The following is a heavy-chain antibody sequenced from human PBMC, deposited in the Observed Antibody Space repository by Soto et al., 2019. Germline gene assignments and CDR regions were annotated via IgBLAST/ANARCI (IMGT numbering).Heavy chain of an antibody. D-gene: IGHD7-27*01. J-gene: IGHJ6*02. CDR3: ATGRGEMNWANYYGLDV. Sequence: QVQLVESGGGVVQPGRSLRLSCAASGFTFPRFGMHWVRQAPGKGLEWVALITYEGSQIYYADAVKGRFTISRDNGENTLSRQMDNLRTEDTATYLCATGRGEMNWANYYGLDVWGQGTTVTVSS. CDR1: GFTFPRFG. CDR2: ITYEGSQI. V-gene: IGHV3-30*03.